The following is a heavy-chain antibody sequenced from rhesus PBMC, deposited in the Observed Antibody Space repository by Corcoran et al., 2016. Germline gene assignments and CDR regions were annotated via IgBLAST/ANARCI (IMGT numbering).Heavy chain of an antibody. CDR3: ARTSVTPYWYFDL. D-gene: IGHD4-17*01. Sequence: QVQLQESGPGVVKPSETLSLTCAVSGGSISSGYYYWRWICQPPGKGLEWIEGIYSNSKSTNYNPSRKSRITIAKDTSKNQCSLKLSSVTAADTAVYYCARTSVTPYWYFDLWGPGTPITISS. V-gene: IGHV4S12*01. J-gene: IGHJ2*01. CDR2: IYSNSKST. CDR1: GGSISSGYYY.